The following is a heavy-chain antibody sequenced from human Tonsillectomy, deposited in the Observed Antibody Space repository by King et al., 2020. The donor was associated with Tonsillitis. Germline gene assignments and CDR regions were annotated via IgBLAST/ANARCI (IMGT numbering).Heavy chain of an antibody. V-gene: IGHV4-39*01. Sequence: LQLQESGPGLVKPSETLSLTCTVSGGSISSSDYYWGWIRQPPGKGLEWIGNIYRSGSTYFNPSLQSRVTISVDTSNNHFSLKVSPVTAADTAVYYCARHHPTALGHYMDVWGKGTTVIVSS. CDR1: GGSISSSDYY. J-gene: IGHJ6*03. D-gene: IGHD1-26*01. CDR2: IYRSGST. CDR3: ARHHPTALGHYMDV.